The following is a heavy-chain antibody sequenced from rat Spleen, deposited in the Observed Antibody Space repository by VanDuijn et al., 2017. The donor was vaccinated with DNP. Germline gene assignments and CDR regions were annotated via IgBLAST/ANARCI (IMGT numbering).Heavy chain of an antibody. D-gene: IGHD1-11*01. V-gene: IGHV5-25*01. CDR2: ISTGGGNT. CDR3: VTRGTEGMGY. Sequence: EVQLVESGGGLVQPGRSMKLSCVASGFTFSHYYMAWVRQAPTKGLEWVASISTGGGNTYYRDSVKGRFTISRDNAKSTLFLQMDSLGSEDTATYYCVTRGTEGMGYWGQGVVVTVSS. CDR1: GFTFSHYY. J-gene: IGHJ2*01.